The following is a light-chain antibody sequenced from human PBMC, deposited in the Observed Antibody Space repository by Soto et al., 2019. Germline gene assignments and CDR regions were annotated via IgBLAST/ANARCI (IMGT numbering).Light chain of an antibody. CDR3: QTWDFGLHLV. J-gene: IGLJ2*01. Sequence: QSVLTQSPSASASLGASVKLTCTLSSQHITYAIAWHQQQPEKGPRYLMKINSDGSHMKGDGIPDRFSGSSSGAERYLTISSLQYEDEADYYCQTWDFGLHLVFGGGTKLTVL. V-gene: IGLV4-69*01. CDR2: INSDGSH. CDR1: SQHITYA.